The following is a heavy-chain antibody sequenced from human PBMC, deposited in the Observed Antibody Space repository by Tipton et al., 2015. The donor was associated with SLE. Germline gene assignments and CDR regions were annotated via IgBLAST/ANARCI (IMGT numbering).Heavy chain of an antibody. J-gene: IGHJ2*01. CDR2: IYYTGST. V-gene: IGHV4-39*01. CDR3: ARHWGKDGYNYWYFDL. Sequence: TLSLTCTVSGGSISSDNYYWGWPRQPPGQGLEGIGRIYYTGSTHYNPTLKSRAPMSVDTSKNQLSLKLSSVTAADTAVFYCARHWGKDGYNYWYFDLWGRGTLVTVSS. D-gene: IGHD5-24*01. CDR1: GGSISSDNYY.